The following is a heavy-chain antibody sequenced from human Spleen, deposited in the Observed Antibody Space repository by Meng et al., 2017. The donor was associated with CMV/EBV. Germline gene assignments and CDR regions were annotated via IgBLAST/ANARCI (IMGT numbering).Heavy chain of an antibody. D-gene: IGHD6-13*01. CDR1: GFTFSDYY. Sequence: GGSLRLSCAASGFTFSDYYMSWIRQAPGKGLEWVSYISSTGNTMYYADSVKGRFTISRDNSKNTLYLQMNSLRAEDTAVYYCARFSLSEQLANFDYWGQGTLVTVSS. J-gene: IGHJ4*02. CDR2: ISSTGNTM. V-gene: IGHV3-11*04. CDR3: ARFSLSEQLANFDY.